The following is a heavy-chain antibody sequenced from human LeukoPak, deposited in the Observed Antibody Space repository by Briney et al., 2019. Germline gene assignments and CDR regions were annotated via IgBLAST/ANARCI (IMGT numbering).Heavy chain of an antibody. Sequence: GSLRLSCAASGFTISNYWMTWVRQAPGKGLEWVANMKQDGSDKYYVDSVKGRFTISRDNAKNSLYLQMNSLRAEDTAVYYCARDSEGFDYWGQGTLVTVSS. J-gene: IGHJ4*02. CDR3: ARDSEGFDY. CDR2: MKQDGSDK. D-gene: IGHD6-25*01. V-gene: IGHV3-7*01. CDR1: GFTISNYW.